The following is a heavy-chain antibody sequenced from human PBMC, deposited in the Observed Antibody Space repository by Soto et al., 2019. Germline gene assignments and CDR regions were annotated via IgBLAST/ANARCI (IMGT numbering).Heavy chain of an antibody. CDR3: ARDPGSSSWVWHYFDY. D-gene: IGHD6-13*01. CDR2: ISAYNGNT. J-gene: IGHJ4*02. Sequence: GASVKVSWKAAGYTFTSYGISWGRQAPGQGLEWMGWISAYNGNTNYAQKLQGRVTMTTDTSTSTAYMELRSLRSDDTAVYYCARDPGSSSWVWHYFDYWGQGTLVTVSS. V-gene: IGHV1-18*01. CDR1: GYTFTSYG.